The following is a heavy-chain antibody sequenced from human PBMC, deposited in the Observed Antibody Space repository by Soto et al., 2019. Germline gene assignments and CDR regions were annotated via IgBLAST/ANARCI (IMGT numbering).Heavy chain of an antibody. CDR2: ISWNSGSI. V-gene: IGHV3-9*01. CDR1: GFTFDDYA. J-gene: IGHJ4*02. CDR3: AKGYCSSTSCPIQFDY. Sequence: GGSLRLSCAASGFTFDDYAMHWVRQAPGKGLEWVSGISWNSGSIGYADSVKGRFTISRDNAKNSLYLQMNSLRAEDTALYYCAKGYCSSTSCPIQFDYWGQGTLVTVSS. D-gene: IGHD2-2*01.